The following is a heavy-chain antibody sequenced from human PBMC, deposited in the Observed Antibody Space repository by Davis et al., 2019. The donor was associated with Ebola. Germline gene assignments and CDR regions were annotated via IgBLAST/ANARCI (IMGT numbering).Heavy chain of an antibody. CDR1: GGSISSSSYY. D-gene: IGHD3-10*01. CDR3: ARAFVLLWFGEPTYFDY. J-gene: IGHJ4*02. CDR2: IYYSGST. V-gene: IGHV4-39*07. Sequence: SETLSLTCTVSGGSISSSSYYWGWIRQPPGKGLEWIGSIYYSGSTYYNPSLKSRVTISVDTSKNQFSLKLSSVTAADTAVYYCARAFVLLWFGEPTYFDYWGQGTLVTVSS.